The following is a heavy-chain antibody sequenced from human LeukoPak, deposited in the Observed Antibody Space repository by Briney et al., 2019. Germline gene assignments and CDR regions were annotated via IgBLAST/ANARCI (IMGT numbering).Heavy chain of an antibody. V-gene: IGHV3-30*18. CDR3: AKDIAAAGRSKTFDY. CDR1: GFTFSSYG. D-gene: IGHD6-13*01. Sequence: GGSLRLSCAASGFTFSSYGMHWVRQAPGKGLEWVAVISYDGSNKYYADSVKGRFTISRDNAKNSLYLQMNSLRAEDTALYYCAKDIAAAGRSKTFDYWGQGTLVTVSS. J-gene: IGHJ4*02. CDR2: ISYDGSNK.